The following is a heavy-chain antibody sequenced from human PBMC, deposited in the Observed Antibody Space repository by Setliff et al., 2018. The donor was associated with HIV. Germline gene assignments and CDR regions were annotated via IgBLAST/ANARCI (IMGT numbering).Heavy chain of an antibody. CDR3: ARGLSSTASPYFYYYYMDV. Sequence: SETLSLTCAVYGGSFSGYYWSWIRQPPGKGLEWIGSIYYSGTTYYNPSLKSRVTISVDTSKNQFSLKLSSVTAADTAVYYCARGLSSTASPYFYYYYMDVWGKGTTVTVSS. CDR2: IYYSGTT. V-gene: IGHV4-34*01. CDR1: GGSFSGYY. D-gene: IGHD2-2*01. J-gene: IGHJ6*03.